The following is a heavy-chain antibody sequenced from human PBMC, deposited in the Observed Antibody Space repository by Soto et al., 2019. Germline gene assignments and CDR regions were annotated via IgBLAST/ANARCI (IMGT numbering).Heavy chain of an antibody. J-gene: IGHJ3*02. V-gene: IGHV3-23*01. CDR2: ISGSGGST. CDR3: AKGNSWSPALVLDI. Sequence: EVQLLESGGGLVQPGGSLRLSCAASGFTFSSYAMNWVRQAPGKGLEWVSAISGSGGSTYYADSVKGRFTISRDSSKNTVYLQMNSLRAEDTAVYYCAKGNSWSPALVLDIWGQWTMVTVSS. CDR1: GFTFSSYA. D-gene: IGHD1-7*01.